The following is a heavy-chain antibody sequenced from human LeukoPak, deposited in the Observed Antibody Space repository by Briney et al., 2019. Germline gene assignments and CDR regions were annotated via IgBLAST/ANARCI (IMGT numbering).Heavy chain of an antibody. J-gene: IGHJ5*02. V-gene: IGHV4-39*01. CDR2: IYYSGST. CDR1: GDSISSGSYY. D-gene: IGHD6-13*01. Sequence: KPSETLSLTCTVSGDSISSGSYYWGWIRQPPGKGLEWIGTIYYSGSTYYNPSLKSRVTISVDTSKNQFSLKLTSVTAADTAVYYCARAMEQQLEGWFDPWGQGTLVTVSS. CDR3: ARAMEQQLEGWFDP.